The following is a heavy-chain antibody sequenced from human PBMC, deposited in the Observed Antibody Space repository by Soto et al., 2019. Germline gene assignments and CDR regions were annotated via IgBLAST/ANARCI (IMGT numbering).Heavy chain of an antibody. D-gene: IGHD2-21*01. Sequence: QVQMVESGGGLVQPGRSLRLTCTASGFNFNRFAIHWVRQAPGKGLEWVAVISYDGNNEYVAVPLRDRFAISRDNSQNTVFVQIADVRVAYTARYYCARAPSTAYCRGPEDHWGQGSLVIVSS. CDR2: ISYDGNNE. CDR3: ARAPSTAYCRGPEDH. J-gene: IGHJ4*02. CDR1: GFNFNRFA. V-gene: IGHV3-30*09.